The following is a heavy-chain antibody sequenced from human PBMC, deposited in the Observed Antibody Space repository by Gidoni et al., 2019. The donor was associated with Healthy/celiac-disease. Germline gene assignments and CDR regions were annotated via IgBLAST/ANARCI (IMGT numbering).Heavy chain of an antibody. CDR1: GGSFSGYY. J-gene: IGHJ4*02. D-gene: IGHD6-6*01. Sequence: QVQLQQWGAGLLKPSETLSLTCAVYGGSFSGYYWSWIRQPPGKGLEWIGEINHSGSTNYNPSLKSRVTISVDTSKNQFSLKLSSVTAADTAVYYCATSIEMAAHYWGQGTLVTVSS. CDR2: INHSGST. V-gene: IGHV4-34*01. CDR3: ATSIEMAAHY.